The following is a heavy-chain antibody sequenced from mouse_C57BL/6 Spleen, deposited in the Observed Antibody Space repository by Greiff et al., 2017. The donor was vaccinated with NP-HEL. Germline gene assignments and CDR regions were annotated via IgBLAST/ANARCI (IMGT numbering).Heavy chain of an antibody. V-gene: IGHV1-72*01. D-gene: IGHD2-3*01. Sequence: QVQLQQPGAELVKPGASVKLSCKASGYTFTSYWMHWVKQRPGRGLEWIGRIDPNSGGTKNNEKFKSKATLTVDKPSSTAYMKLSSLTSEDSAVYYCASQGFFYDGYYVPYFDYWGQGTTLTVSS. J-gene: IGHJ2*01. CDR2: IDPNSGGT. CDR3: ASQGFFYDGYYVPYFDY. CDR1: GYTFTSYW.